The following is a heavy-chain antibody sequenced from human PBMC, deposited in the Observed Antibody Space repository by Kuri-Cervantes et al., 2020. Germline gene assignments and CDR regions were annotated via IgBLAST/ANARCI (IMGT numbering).Heavy chain of an antibody. CDR2: ISAYNGNT. D-gene: IGHD5-18*01. CDR3: AREDTAMDYGMDV. CDR1: GYTFISYG. J-gene: IGHJ6*02. Sequence: ASVKVSCKASGYTFISYGISWVRQAPGQGLEWMGWISAYNGNTNYAQKLQGRVTMTRDTSTSTVYMELSSLRSEDTAVYYCAREDTAMDYGMDVWGQGTTVTVSS. V-gene: IGHV1-18*01.